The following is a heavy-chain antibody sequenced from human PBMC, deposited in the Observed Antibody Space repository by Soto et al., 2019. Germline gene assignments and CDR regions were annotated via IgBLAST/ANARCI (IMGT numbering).Heavy chain of an antibody. CDR2: IIPIFGTA. D-gene: IGHD1-7*01. J-gene: IGHJ6*02. V-gene: IGHV1-69*12. CDR3: AGPPELTRIYYYYGMDV. Sequence: QVQLVQSGAEVKKPGSSVKVSCKASGGTFSSYAISWVRQAPGQGLEWMGGIIPIFGTANYAQKFQGRVTITADESTTTDYRDLSRLRSEDTAVYYCAGPPELTRIYYYYGMDVWGQGTTVTVSS. CDR1: GGTFSSYA.